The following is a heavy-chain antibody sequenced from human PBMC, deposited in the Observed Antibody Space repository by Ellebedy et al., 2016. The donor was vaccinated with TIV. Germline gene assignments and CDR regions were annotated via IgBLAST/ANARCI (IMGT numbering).Heavy chain of an antibody. D-gene: IGHD3-3*01. CDR3: AKGVSGVVPLLLFDY. V-gene: IGHV3-23*01. J-gene: IGHJ4*02. Sequence: GGSLRLXCVGPGFTFRNYAMNWVRQAPGKGLEWVSGISGGGGITFYADSVKGRFTISRDNSKNTLYLQMNSLRAEDTAVYYCAKGVSGVVPLLLFDYWGQGTLVTVSS. CDR2: ISGGGGIT. CDR1: GFTFRNYA.